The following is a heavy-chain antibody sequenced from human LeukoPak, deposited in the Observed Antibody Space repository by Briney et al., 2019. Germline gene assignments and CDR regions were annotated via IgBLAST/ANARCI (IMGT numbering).Heavy chain of an antibody. Sequence: PGGSLRLSCAASGFTFRSYTMNWVRQAPGKGLEWVSSISSGSSHMYYADSVKGRFSISRDNAKNSLFLQMNSLRAEDTAVYYCARDSNYDFLSGYYNYFQYRGQGILVTVSP. CDR3: ARDSNYDFLSGYYNYFQY. V-gene: IGHV3-21*01. CDR2: ISSGSSHM. CDR1: GFTFRSYT. J-gene: IGHJ4*02. D-gene: IGHD3-3*01.